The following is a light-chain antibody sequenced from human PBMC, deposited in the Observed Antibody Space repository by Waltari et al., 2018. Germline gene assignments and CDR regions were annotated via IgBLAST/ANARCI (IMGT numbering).Light chain of an antibody. CDR1: ESIGRT. Sequence: EIVRTQSLGTLSLSPGERATLSCRASESIGRTLAWYQQKPGQPPRLLVYDASSRATGIPGRFSGSGSGTDFSLTISRLEPEDFAVYYCQKYGTRPATFGQGTKVEIK. CDR3: QKYGTRPAT. V-gene: IGKV3-20*01. J-gene: IGKJ1*01. CDR2: DAS.